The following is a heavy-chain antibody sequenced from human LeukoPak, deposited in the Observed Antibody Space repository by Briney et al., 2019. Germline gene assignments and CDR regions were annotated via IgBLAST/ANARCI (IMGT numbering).Heavy chain of an antibody. V-gene: IGHV4-59*01. Sequence: SSETLSLTCTVSGGSISSYYWSWIRQPPGKGLEWIGYIYYSGSTNYNPSLKSRVTISVDTSKNQFSLKLSSVTAADTAVYYCARDRSGYSSGWYHLGYWGQGTLVSVSS. J-gene: IGHJ4*02. CDR3: ARDRSGYSSGWYHLGY. CDR1: GGSISSYY. D-gene: IGHD6-19*01. CDR2: IYYSGST.